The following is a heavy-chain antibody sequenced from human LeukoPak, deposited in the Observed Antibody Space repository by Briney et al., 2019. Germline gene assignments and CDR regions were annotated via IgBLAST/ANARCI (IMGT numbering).Heavy chain of an antibody. V-gene: IGHV3-66*02. J-gene: IGHJ4*02. CDR3: ASKTGYSSGWAAPF. CDR1: GFTVSSNY. CDR2: IYSGGST. Sequence: GGSLRLSCAASGFTVSSNYMSWVRQAPGKGLEWVSVIYSGGSTYYADSVKGRFTISRDNSKNTMYLQMNSLRAEDTAVYYCASKTGYSSGWAAPFWGQGTLVTVSS. D-gene: IGHD6-19*01.